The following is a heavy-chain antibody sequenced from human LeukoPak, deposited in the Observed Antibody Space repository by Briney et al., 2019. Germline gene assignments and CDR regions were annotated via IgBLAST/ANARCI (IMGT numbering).Heavy chain of an antibody. J-gene: IGHJ4*02. V-gene: IGHV4-4*07. Sequence: SETLSLTCTVSGGSISSYYWSWIRQPAGKGLEWIGHIYTSGTTNYNPSLKSRVTMSIDTSKNQFSLKLSSVTAADTAVYYCARDSGSITMNYYFDYWGQGTLVTVSS. CDR2: IYTSGTT. CDR3: ARDSGSITMNYYFDY. CDR1: GGSISSYY. D-gene: IGHD3-22*01.